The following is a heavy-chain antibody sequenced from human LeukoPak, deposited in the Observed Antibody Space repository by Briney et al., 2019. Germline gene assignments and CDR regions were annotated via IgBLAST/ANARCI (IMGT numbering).Heavy chain of an antibody. J-gene: IGHJ5*02. D-gene: IGHD4-23*01. CDR1: GFTFSSYE. CDR3: ARDNSVEDTAWWFDP. V-gene: IGHV3-48*03. Sequence: GGSLRLSCAASGFTFSSYEMNWVRQAPGKGLEWVSYISSSGSTIYYADSVKGRFTISRDNAKNSLYLQMNSLRSEDTAVYYCARDNSVEDTAWWFDPWGQGTLVTVSS. CDR2: ISSSGSTI.